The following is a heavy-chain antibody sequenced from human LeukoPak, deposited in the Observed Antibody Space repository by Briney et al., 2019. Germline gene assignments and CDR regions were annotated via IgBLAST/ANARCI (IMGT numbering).Heavy chain of an antibody. CDR3: ARHGIYYGLGSSYGLPNWFDP. Sequence: SETLSLTCTVSGYSISSGYYWGWIRPPPGKGLEWIGSIYYSGSTYYTPSLKSRVTISVDTSKNQFSLKLSSVTAADTAVYYCARHGIYYGLGSSYGLPNWFDPWGQGTLVTVSS. CDR1: GYSISSGYY. D-gene: IGHD3-10*01. J-gene: IGHJ5*02. CDR2: IYYSGST. V-gene: IGHV4-38-2*02.